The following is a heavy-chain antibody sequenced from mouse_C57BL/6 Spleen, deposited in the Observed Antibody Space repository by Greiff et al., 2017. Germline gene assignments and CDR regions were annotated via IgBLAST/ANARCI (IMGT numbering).Heavy chain of an antibody. CDR1: GFTFSDYY. Sequence: DVQLVESEGGLVQPGSSMKLSCTASGFTFSDYYMAWVRQVPEKGLEWVANINYDGSSTYYLDSLKSRFIISRDNAKNILYLQMSSLKSEDTATYYCARGGVVATSGAMDYWGQGTSVTVSS. CDR3: ARGGVVATSGAMDY. CDR2: INYDGSST. J-gene: IGHJ4*01. D-gene: IGHD1-1*01. V-gene: IGHV5-16*01.